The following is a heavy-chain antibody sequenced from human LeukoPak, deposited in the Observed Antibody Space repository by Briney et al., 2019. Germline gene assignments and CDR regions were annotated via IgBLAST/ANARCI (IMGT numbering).Heavy chain of an antibody. D-gene: IGHD3-22*01. CDR3: ATNSWLLLRSPYAFDI. V-gene: IGHV1-24*01. CDR2: FDPEDGET. CDR1: GHTVTELS. Sequence: ASVKVSCKVSGHTVTELSMHWVREAPGKGLEWMGGFDPEDGETIYAQTFQGRVTMTEDTSTDTTYLELSSLRSEDTAVYYCATNSWLLLRSPYAFDIWGQGTMVTVSS. J-gene: IGHJ3*02.